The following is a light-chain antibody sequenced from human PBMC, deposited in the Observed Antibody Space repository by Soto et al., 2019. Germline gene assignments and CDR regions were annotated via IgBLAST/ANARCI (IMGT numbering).Light chain of an antibody. CDR2: DAS. J-gene: IGKJ4*01. Sequence: EIVLTQSPATLSLSPGERAALSCRAGQSVSSYLAWYQQKPGQAPRLLIYDASKRAPGIPARFTGSGSGTDFTLTLSSLEPEDFAVYFCQQRSNWPSTFGGGTKVEI. CDR1: QSVSSY. CDR3: QQRSNWPST. V-gene: IGKV3-11*01.